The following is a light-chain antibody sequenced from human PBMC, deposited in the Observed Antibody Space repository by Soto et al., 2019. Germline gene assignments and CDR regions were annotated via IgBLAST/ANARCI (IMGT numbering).Light chain of an antibody. CDR1: SSNIGINN. V-gene: IGLV1-47*01. Sequence: QSVLTQPPSASETPGQRVTISCSGSSSNIGINNVYWYQQLPGTAPKLLIYKNNQRPSGVPDRFSGSKSGTSASLAISGLRSEDEADYYCAAWDDSLSGWVFGGGTQLTVL. CDR2: KNN. CDR3: AAWDDSLSGWV. J-gene: IGLJ3*02.